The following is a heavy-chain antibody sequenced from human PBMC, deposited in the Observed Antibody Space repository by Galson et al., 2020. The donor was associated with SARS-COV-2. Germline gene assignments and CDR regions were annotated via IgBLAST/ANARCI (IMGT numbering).Heavy chain of an antibody. CDR2: ISYDGSNK. Sequence: GESLKISCAASGFTFSSYGMHWVRQAPGKGLEWVAVISYDGSNKYYADSVKGRFTISRDNSKNTLYLQMNSLRAEDTAVYYCAKEWQWLAYFDYWGQGTLVTVSS. V-gene: IGHV3-30*18. CDR3: AKEWQWLAYFDY. D-gene: IGHD6-19*01. J-gene: IGHJ4*02. CDR1: GFTFSSYG.